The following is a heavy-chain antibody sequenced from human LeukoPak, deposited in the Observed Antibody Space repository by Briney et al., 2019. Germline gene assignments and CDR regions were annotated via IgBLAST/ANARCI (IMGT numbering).Heavy chain of an antibody. Sequence: ASVKVSCKASGYTFTGYYMHWVRQAPGQGLEWMGWINPNSGGTNYAQKFQGRVTMTRDMSTSTVYMELSSLRSEDTAVYYCARLAKTGTSPWFDPWGQGTLVTVSS. CDR2: INPNSGGT. J-gene: IGHJ5*02. V-gene: IGHV1-2*02. CDR3: ARLAKTGTSPWFDP. CDR1: GYTFTGYY. D-gene: IGHD1-7*01.